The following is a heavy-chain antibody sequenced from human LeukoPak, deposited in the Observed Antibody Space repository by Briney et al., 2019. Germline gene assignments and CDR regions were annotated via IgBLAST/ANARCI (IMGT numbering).Heavy chain of an antibody. CDR2: ISGYNGNT. CDR1: GYTFSSYG. D-gene: IGHD6-19*01. V-gene: IGHV1-18*01. J-gene: IGHJ4*02. Sequence: ASVKVSCKASGYTFSSYGISWVRQAPGQGLEWMGWISGYNGNTNYAQKFQGRVTMTTDTSTSTAYMELRSLRSDDTAVYYCARADIRAIASSGWYGFDYWGQGTLVTVSS. CDR3: ARADIRAIASSGWYGFDY.